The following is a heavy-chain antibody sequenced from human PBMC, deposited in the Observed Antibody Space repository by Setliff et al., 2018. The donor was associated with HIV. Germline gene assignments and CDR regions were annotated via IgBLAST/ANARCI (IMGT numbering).Heavy chain of an antibody. D-gene: IGHD3-22*01. Sequence: GASVKVSCKPSEYSFTSYDINWVRQAAGQGLEWMGWMNPGSRNTGYAQRLEGSVTMTWDTSISTAYMELNNVKFEDTAVYYCARARTDHYDRGRRSHYYIDVWARGATVTVSS. CDR1: EYSFTSYD. CDR2: MNPGSRNT. J-gene: IGHJ6*03. V-gene: IGHV1-8*01. CDR3: ARARTDHYDRGRRSHYYIDV.